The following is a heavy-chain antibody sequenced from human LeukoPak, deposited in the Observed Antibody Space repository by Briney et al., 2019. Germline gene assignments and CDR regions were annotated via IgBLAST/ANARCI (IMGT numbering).Heavy chain of an antibody. D-gene: IGHD4-17*01. CDR1: GYTFTGYY. Sequence: ASVKVSCKASGYTFTGYYMHWVRQAPGQGLEWMGIINPSGGSTSYAQKFQGRVTMTRDTSTSTVYMELSSLRSEDTAVYYCARAFYGDYIAWYYFDYWGQGTLVTVSS. V-gene: IGHV1-46*03. J-gene: IGHJ4*02. CDR3: ARAFYGDYIAWYYFDY. CDR2: INPSGGST.